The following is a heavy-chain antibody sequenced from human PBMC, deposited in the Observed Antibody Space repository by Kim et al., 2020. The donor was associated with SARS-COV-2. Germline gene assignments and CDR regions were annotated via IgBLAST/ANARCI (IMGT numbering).Heavy chain of an antibody. D-gene: IGHD3-10*01. Sequence: GGSLRLSCAASGFTFNNYWMSWLRQAPGKGLEWVANIHRDGGDKKYVDSVKGRFTISRDNAKNSLYMQMNSLRAEDTAVYYCARGEDREYGTGSYDYAMDLGPQGTTLTVSS. CDR2: IHRDGGDK. J-gene: IGHJ6*02. CDR1: GFTFNNYW. CDR3: ARGEDREYGTGSYDYAMDL. V-gene: IGHV3-7*01.